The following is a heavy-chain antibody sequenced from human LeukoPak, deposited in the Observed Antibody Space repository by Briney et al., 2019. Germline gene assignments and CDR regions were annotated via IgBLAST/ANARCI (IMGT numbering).Heavy chain of an antibody. Sequence: GGSLRLSCAASGFTFSGYWMSWVRQAPGKGLEWVANIKQDGSEKYYVDSVKGRFTISRDNAKNSLYLQMNSLRAEDTAVYYCARDRSGYSGYNPIYYYYYYGMDVWGQGTTVTVSS. J-gene: IGHJ6*02. CDR1: GFTFSGYW. CDR3: ARDRSGYSGYNPIYYYYYYGMDV. CDR2: IKQDGSEK. V-gene: IGHV3-7*01. D-gene: IGHD5-12*01.